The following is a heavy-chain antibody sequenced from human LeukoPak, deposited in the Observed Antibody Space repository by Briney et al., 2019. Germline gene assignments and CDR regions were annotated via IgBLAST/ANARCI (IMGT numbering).Heavy chain of an antibody. CDR1: GFTFSSNW. CDR3: ARGRGADY. Sequence: GGSLRLSCAASGFTFSSNWMTWVRQAPGKGLEWVANIKQDGGEDYYVDSVKGRFTISRDNAKKSLYLQMNSLRAEDTAVYYCARGRGADYWGQGTLVTVSS. J-gene: IGHJ4*02. D-gene: IGHD4/OR15-4a*01. CDR2: IKQDGGED. V-gene: IGHV3-7*01.